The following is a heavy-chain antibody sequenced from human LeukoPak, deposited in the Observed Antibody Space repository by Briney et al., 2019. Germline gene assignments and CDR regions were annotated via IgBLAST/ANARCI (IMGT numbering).Heavy chain of an antibody. J-gene: IGHJ4*02. CDR2: ISTTSSYI. CDR1: GFDFSTYA. D-gene: IGHD2-15*01. Sequence: GGSLRLSCAASGFDFSTYAMNWVRQAPGKGLEWVSSISTTSSYIFYADSLKGRFTISRDNAKNSVYLQMNSLRAEDTAVYYCARLYCSGGSCYSSYFDYWGQGTLVTVSS. V-gene: IGHV3-21*01. CDR3: ARLYCSGGSCYSSYFDY.